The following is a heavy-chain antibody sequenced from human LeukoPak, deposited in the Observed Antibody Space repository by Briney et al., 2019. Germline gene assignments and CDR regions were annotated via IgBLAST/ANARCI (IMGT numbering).Heavy chain of an antibody. D-gene: IGHD3-10*01. CDR3: AREAYGSGNYPFDY. CDR1: GFIVSNKY. Sequence: GGSLRLSCAASGFIVSNKYMTWVRQAPGKGLEWVSLIYSDGRTYYADSVRGRCTISRDNAKNSLYLQMNSLRAEDTAVCYCAREAYGSGNYPFDYWGQGTLVTVSS. CDR2: IYSDGRT. V-gene: IGHV3-53*01. J-gene: IGHJ4*02.